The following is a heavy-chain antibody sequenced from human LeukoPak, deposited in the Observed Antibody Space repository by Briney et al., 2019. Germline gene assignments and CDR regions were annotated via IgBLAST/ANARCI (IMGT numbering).Heavy chain of an antibody. CDR1: GYSFTSYW. Sequence: KIGESLKISCKGSGYSFTSYWIGWVRQMPGKGLGWMGIIYPGDSDTRYSPSFQGQVTISADKSISTAYLQWSSLRASDTAMYYCARQFGLYSSSFFDYWGQGTLVTVSS. CDR2: IYPGDSDT. V-gene: IGHV5-51*01. J-gene: IGHJ4*02. CDR3: ARQFGLYSSSFFDY. D-gene: IGHD6-13*01.